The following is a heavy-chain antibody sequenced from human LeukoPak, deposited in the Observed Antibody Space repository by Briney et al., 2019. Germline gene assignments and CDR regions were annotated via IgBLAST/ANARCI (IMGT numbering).Heavy chain of an antibody. CDR3: AKGTYYDFWSGYYE. CDR1: GFTFSSYA. V-gene: IGHV3-23*01. J-gene: IGHJ4*02. CDR2: ISGSGGST. D-gene: IGHD3-3*01. Sequence: PERSLRLSCAASGFTFSSYAMSWVRQAPGKGLEWVSAISGSGGSTYYADSVKGRFTISRDNSKHTLYLQMNSLRAEDTAVYYCAKGTYYDFWSGYYEWGQGTLVTVSS.